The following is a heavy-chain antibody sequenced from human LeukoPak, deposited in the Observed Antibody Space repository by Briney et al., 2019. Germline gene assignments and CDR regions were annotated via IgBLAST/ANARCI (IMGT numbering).Heavy chain of an antibody. J-gene: IGHJ4*02. V-gene: IGHV1-18*01. D-gene: IGHD6-25*01. CDR3: ARVHRPYNIGLMDY. CDR2: ISGYNDNT. CDR1: GFTFKNYA. Sequence: ASVKVSCKTSGFTFKNYAIGWVRHVPGQGLEWMGWISGYNDNTNFAQRLQDRISMATDTSTDTAYMTLRSLRSDDTAVYFCARVHRPYNIGLMDYWGQGTQITVSS.